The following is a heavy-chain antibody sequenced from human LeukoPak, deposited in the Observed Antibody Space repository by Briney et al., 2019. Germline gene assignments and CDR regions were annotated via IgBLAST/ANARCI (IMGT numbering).Heavy chain of an antibody. CDR2: INHSGST. Sequence: NPSETLSLTCAVYGGSFSGYYWSWIRQPPGKGLEWIGEINHSGSTNYNPSLKSRVTISVDTSKNQFSLKLSSATAADTAVYYCARTGEDTAMVFDYWGQGTLVTVSS. D-gene: IGHD5-18*01. CDR1: GGSFSGYY. V-gene: IGHV4-34*01. CDR3: ARTGEDTAMVFDY. J-gene: IGHJ4*02.